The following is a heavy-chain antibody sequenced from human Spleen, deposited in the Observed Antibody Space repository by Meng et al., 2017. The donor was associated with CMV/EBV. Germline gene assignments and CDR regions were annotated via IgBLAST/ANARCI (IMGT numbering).Heavy chain of an antibody. Sequence: GGSLRLSCAASGFTFSTYAMHWVRQAPGKGLEWVAVIWYDGSNKYYAESVKGRFTISRDNSNNTLYLQMNSLRAEDTAVYYCAKDIVTAPGTYFDYWGQGPRSPSPQ. CDR2: IWYDGSNK. J-gene: IGHJ4*02. V-gene: IGHV3-33*06. D-gene: IGHD6-13*01. CDR3: AKDIVTAPGTYFDY. CDR1: GFTFSTYA.